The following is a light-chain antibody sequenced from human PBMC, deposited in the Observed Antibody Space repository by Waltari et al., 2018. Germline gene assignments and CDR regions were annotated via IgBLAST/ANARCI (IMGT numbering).Light chain of an antibody. CDR3: SSYADHYVYV. J-gene: IGLJ1*01. V-gene: IGLV2-11*01. Sequence: QSALTQPRSASGSPGPSGTISCPGTSSDVDGYDYVSWYQQPPVKAPKLMIYDVREWPSGVPDRFSGSKSGNTSSLTISGLQAEDAADYYCSSYADHYVYVFGTGTEVTV. CDR2: DVR. CDR1: SSDVDGYDY.